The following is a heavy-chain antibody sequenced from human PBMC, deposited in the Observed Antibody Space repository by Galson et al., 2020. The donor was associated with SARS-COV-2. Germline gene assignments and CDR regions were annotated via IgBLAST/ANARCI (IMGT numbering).Heavy chain of an antibody. V-gene: IGHV6-1*01. CDR1: GGSVSSNSDS. D-gene: IGHD2-8*01. CDR2: TYYRSKWFY. J-gene: IGHJ4*02. Sequence: NQSQTLSLTCAISGGSVSSNSDSWNWIRQSPSRGLDWLGRTYYRSKWFYEYAISVKSRITINPDTSKNQFSLQLNSVTSEDTAVYFCARDPDHVGVSMIEFDYWGQGTLVTVSS. CDR3: ARDPDHVGVSMIEFDY.